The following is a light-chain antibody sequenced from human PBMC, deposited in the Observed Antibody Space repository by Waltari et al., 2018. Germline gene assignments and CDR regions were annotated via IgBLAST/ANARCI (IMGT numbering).Light chain of an antibody. V-gene: IGLV2-14*01. CDR1: SSDVGGYNY. CDR2: DVR. J-gene: IGLJ2*01. CDR3: SSYTSSSTVV. Sequence: QSALTQPASVSGSPGQSITISCTGTSSDVGGYNYVSWYQQHPGKAPKLIIYDVRKRPSGVPNRFSGFQSGHTASLTISGFQAEDEADYYCSSYTSSSTVVFGGGTKLTVL.